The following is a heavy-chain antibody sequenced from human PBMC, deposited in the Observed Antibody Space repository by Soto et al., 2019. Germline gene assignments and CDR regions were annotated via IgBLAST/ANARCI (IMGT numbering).Heavy chain of an antibody. Sequence: GGSLRLSCAASGFTFSSYGMHWVRQAPGKGLEWVAVIWYDGSNKYYADSVKGRFTISRDNSKNTLYLQMNSLRAEDTAVYYCARDLGWYYFDYWGQGTLVTVSS. V-gene: IGHV3-33*01. CDR3: ARDLGWYYFDY. J-gene: IGHJ4*02. D-gene: IGHD6-19*01. CDR2: IWYDGSNK. CDR1: GFTFSSYG.